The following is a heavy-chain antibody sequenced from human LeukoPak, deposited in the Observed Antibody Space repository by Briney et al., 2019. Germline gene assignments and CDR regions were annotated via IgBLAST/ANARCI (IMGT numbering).Heavy chain of an antibody. V-gene: IGHV3-23*01. Sequence: PGGSLRLSCAASGFTFSSYVMSWVRQAPGKGLEWVSAIGGSDGSTYYADSVEGRFTISRDNSKNTLYLQMDSLRAEDTAIYYCAKERSGWYFDYWGQGTLVTVSS. D-gene: IGHD6-19*01. CDR3: AKERSGWYFDY. J-gene: IGHJ4*02. CDR1: GFTFSSYV. CDR2: IGGSDGST.